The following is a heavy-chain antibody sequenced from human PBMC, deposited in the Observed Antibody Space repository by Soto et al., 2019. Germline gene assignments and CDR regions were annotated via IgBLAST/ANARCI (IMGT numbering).Heavy chain of an antibody. D-gene: IGHD6-6*01. CDR2: IYWDDDK. J-gene: IGHJ4*02. Sequence: QITLKESGPTLVKPTQTLTLTCTFSGFSLSTSGVDVGWIRQPPGKALEWLALIYWDDDKRYSPSLKSRLTITKDTSKTQVVLTMPNRDPLDTATYYCAHRRPYSNSPEYFFDYWGQGTLVTVSS. CDR3: AHRRPYSNSPEYFFDY. CDR1: GFSLSTSGVD. V-gene: IGHV2-5*02.